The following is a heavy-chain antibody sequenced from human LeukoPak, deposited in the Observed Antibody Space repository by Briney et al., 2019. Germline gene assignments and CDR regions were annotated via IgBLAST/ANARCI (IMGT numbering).Heavy chain of an antibody. CDR1: GGSISSYY. V-gene: IGHV4-59*12. CDR2: LYYSGAT. Sequence: PSENLSFNCTVSGGSISSYYWSWIRQRPGNGLEWIGNLYYSGATNYNPSLKSRVTMSVDTSNNQFSVKLSSGSDAAAALYCWGRAGYYDILTGPVSDAFDIWGQGTMVTVSS. D-gene: IGHD3-9*01. CDR3: GRAGYYDILTGPVSDAFDI. J-gene: IGHJ3*02.